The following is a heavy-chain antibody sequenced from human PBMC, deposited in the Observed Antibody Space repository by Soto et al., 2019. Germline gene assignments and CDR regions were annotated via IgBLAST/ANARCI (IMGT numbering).Heavy chain of an antibody. CDR2: ISTYNGNI. CDR1: GYTFISYG. V-gene: IGHV1-18*01. CDR3: ARDASNGNYGYFNY. Sequence: QVLLVQSGAEVKKPGASVKVSCKASGYTFISYGIAWVRQAPGQGLEWMGWISTYNGNIKYAQKLQGRVTMTTDTSTSTAYMELRSLRSDDTAVYYCARDASNGNYGYFNYWGQGTLVSVSS. J-gene: IGHJ4*02. D-gene: IGHD1-7*01.